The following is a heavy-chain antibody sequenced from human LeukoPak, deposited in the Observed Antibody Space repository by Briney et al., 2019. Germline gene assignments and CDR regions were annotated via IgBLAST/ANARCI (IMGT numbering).Heavy chain of an antibody. CDR1: GFTFSSYA. D-gene: IGHD6-13*01. CDR3: AREGRGAAAGRGRYMDV. J-gene: IGHJ6*03. CDR2: ISYDGSNK. Sequence: PGGSLRLSCAASGFTFSSYAMHWVRQAPGKGLEGVAVISYDGSNKYYADSVKGRFTISRDNSENTLYLQMNSLRAEDTAVYYCAREGRGAAAGRGRYMDVWGKGTTVTVSS. V-gene: IGHV3-30*01.